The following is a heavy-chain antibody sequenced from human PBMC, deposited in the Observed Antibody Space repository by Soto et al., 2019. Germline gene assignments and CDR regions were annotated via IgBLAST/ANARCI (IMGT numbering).Heavy chain of an antibody. J-gene: IGHJ4*02. V-gene: IGHV3-74*01. CDR2: INSDGSST. CDR3: ATAEARDGYNLN. D-gene: IGHD5-12*01. CDR1: GFTFSSYW. Sequence: GESLKISCAASGFTFSSYWMHWVRQAPGKGLVWVSRINSDGSSTSYADSVKGRFTISRDNAKNTLYLQMNSLRAEDTAVYYCATAEARDGYNLNWGQGTLVTVSS.